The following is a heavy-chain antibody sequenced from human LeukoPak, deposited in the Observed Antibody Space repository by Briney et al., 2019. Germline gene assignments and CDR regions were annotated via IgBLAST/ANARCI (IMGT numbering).Heavy chain of an antibody. J-gene: IGHJ5*02. V-gene: IGHV4-61*02. CDR1: GDSISSASCY. CDR3: ARGHSSRYNWFDP. CDR2: IYTSGST. Sequence: SQTLSLTCTVSGDSISSASCYWSWIRQPAGKGLEWIGRIYTSGSTNYNPSLKSRVTMSLDASRNQFSLRLTSVTAADTAVYFCARGHSSRYNWFDPWGQGTLVTVSS. D-gene: IGHD6-19*01.